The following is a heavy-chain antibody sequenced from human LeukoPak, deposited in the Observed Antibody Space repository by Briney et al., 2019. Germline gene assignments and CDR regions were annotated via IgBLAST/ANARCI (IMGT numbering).Heavy chain of an antibody. Sequence: QLSETLSLTCTVSGGSISSSNYYWGWIRQPPGKGLEWIGIIYSSGTTYYNPSLKSRVTISVDTSKNQFSLKLSSVTAADTSLYYCARTSKVGATHYFDYWGQGTLVTVSS. V-gene: IGHV4-39*01. J-gene: IGHJ4*02. D-gene: IGHD1-26*01. CDR2: IYSSGTT. CDR3: ARTSKVGATHYFDY. CDR1: GGSISSSNYY.